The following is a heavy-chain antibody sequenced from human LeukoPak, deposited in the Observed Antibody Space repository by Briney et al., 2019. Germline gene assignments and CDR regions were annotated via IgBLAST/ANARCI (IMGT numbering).Heavy chain of an antibody. D-gene: IGHD7-27*01. J-gene: IGHJ4*02. CDR2: IYITGST. V-gene: IGHV4-4*07. CDR3: ARERYWGGAPSFDG. CDR1: VDFNIILY. Sequence: PSETLSLICSFSVDFNIILYWIWITHSAGTGLEWVGRIYITGSTTYNPSLQSRLSMSVDTSKNQFSLRLRSVSAADTAVYYCARERYWGGAPSFDGWGQGTLVTVSS.